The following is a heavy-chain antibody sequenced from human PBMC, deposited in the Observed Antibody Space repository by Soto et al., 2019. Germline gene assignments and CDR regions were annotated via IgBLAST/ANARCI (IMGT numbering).Heavy chain of an antibody. J-gene: IGHJ5*02. CDR1: GYSFTHYA. CDR2: INAGSGNT. CDR3: AGGLAADGA. D-gene: IGHD6-13*01. V-gene: IGHV1-3*01. Sequence: QVKLVQSGAEVKKPGASVKVSCTASGYSFTHYAIHWVRHAPGQRLEWMGFINAGSGNTKYSQTLQARLTFTKDTSASTVYMDLSGLRSEATAICSSAGGLAADGAWGQGTLVTVSS.